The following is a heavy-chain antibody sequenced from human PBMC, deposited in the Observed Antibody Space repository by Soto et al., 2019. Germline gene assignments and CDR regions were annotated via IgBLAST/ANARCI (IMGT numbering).Heavy chain of an antibody. CDR3: ARVRYCSGGSCYSWFDY. CDR1: GGSISSGDYY. V-gene: IGHV4-30-4*01. Sequence: QVQLQESGPGLVKPSQTLSLTCTVSGGSISSGDYYWSWIRQPPGKGLEWIGYIYYSVSTYYNPSLKSRVTISVDTSKNQFSLKLSSVTAADTAVYYCARVRYCSGGSCYSWFDYWGQGTLVTVSS. CDR2: IYYSVST. J-gene: IGHJ4*02. D-gene: IGHD2-15*01.